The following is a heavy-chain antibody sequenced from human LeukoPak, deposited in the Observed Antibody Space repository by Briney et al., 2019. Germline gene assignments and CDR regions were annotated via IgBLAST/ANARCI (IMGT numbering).Heavy chain of an antibody. D-gene: IGHD2/OR15-2a*01. J-gene: IGHJ4*02. CDR1: GGSTSHYY. V-gene: IGHV4-4*07. CDR2: IYYTGNT. CDR3: ARGGTLSTFFDS. Sequence: SETLSLTCSVSGGSTSHYYWNWIRQPAGQGLEWLGRIYYTGNTAYNPSLESRLTMSLDTAENQFSLKVTSVTAADTALYYCARGGTLSTFFDSWGQGTLVTVSS.